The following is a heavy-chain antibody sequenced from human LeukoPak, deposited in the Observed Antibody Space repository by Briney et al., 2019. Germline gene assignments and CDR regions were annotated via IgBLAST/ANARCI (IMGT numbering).Heavy chain of an antibody. D-gene: IGHD3-3*01. CDR1: GFTFSSYG. CDR2: ISGSGGST. CDR3: AKDDASIRFND. Sequence: GGSLRLSCAASGFTFSSYGMSWVRQAPGKGLEWVSAISGSGGSTYHADSVKGRFTISRDNSKNTLHLQIDSLGAGDTAVYYCAKDDASIRFNDWGQGTLVTVSS. V-gene: IGHV3-23*01. J-gene: IGHJ4*02.